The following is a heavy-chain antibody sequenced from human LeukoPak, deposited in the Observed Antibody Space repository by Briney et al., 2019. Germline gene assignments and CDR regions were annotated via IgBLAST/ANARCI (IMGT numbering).Heavy chain of an antibody. CDR1: GGSFSGYY. D-gene: IGHD6-6*01. J-gene: IGHJ6*03. V-gene: IGHV4-34*01. CDR3: ARGQFGRAARPHRCYYMDV. Sequence: SETLSLTCAVYGGSFSGYYWSWIRQPPGKGLEWIGEINHSGSTNYNPSLKSRVTISVDTSKNQFSLKLSSVTAADTAVYYCARGQFGRAARPHRCYYMDVWGKGTTVTVSS. CDR2: INHSGST.